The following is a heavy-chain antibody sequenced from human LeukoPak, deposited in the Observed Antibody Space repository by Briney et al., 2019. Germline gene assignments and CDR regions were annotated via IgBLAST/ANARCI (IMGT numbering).Heavy chain of an antibody. CDR2: ISGSGGST. J-gene: IGHJ4*02. Sequence: GGSLRLSCAASGFTFSSYAMSWVRQAPGKGREWVSAISGSGGSTYYADSVKGRFTISRDNSKNTLYLQMNSLRAEDTAVYYCAKDLIFGVAPDFDYWGQGTLVTVSS. CDR3: AKDLIFGVAPDFDY. V-gene: IGHV3-23*01. D-gene: IGHD3-3*01. CDR1: GFTFSSYA.